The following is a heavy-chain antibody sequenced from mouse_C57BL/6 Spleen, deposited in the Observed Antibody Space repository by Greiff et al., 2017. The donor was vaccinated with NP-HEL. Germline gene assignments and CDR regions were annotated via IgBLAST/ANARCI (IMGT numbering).Heavy chain of an antibody. J-gene: IGHJ1*03. CDR1: GYTFTSYD. V-gene: IGHV1-85*01. CDR2: IYPRDGST. CDR3: ASYYGRNFDV. Sequence: VKLMESGPELVKPGASVKLSCKASGYTFTSYDINWVKQRPGQGLEWIGWIYPRDGSTKYNEKFKGKATLTVDTSSSTAYMELHSLTSEDSAVYFCASYYGRNFDVWGTGTTVTVSS. D-gene: IGHD1-1*01.